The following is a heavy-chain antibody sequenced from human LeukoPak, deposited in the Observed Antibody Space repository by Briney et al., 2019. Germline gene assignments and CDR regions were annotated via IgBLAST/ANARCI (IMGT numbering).Heavy chain of an antibody. CDR1: GYSITTGRY. CDR2: IYQSGST. J-gene: IGHJ4*02. V-gene: IGHV4-38-2*01. D-gene: IGHD2-2*01. CDR3: ARSLSTAGIDY. Sequence: SETPSLTCAVSGYSITTGRYWGWIRQPPGKGLEWIGSIYQSGSTYYNPSLKSRVTISVDKSKNQFSLNLRSVTAPDTAVYYCARSLSTAGIDYWGQGILVTVSS.